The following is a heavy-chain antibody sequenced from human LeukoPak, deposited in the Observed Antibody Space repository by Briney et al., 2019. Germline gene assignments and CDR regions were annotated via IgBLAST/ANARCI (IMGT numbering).Heavy chain of an antibody. D-gene: IGHD3-10*01. CDR1: GGSISSSNYY. CDR2: IYYSGNT. J-gene: IGHJ4*02. V-gene: IGHV4-39*07. Sequence: SETLSLTCTVSGGSISSSNYYWGWIRQPPGKGLEWIGSIYYSGNTYYNPSLKSRVTISVDMSKNQISLKLSSVTAADTAVYYCARDRLLWFGELDFWGQGTLVIVSS. CDR3: ARDRLLWFGELDF.